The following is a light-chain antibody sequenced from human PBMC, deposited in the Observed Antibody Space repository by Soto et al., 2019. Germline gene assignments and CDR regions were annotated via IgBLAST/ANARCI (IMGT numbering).Light chain of an antibody. Sequence: QSVLTQPPSVSGSPGQSVTVSCTGTSSDVGSYNRVSWYQQPPGTAPKLMIYEVSNRPSGVPDRFSGSKSGNTASLTISGLQAEDEADYYCSSYTSSRTYVCGTGTKVPVL. J-gene: IGLJ1*01. CDR3: SSYTSSRTYV. CDR1: SSDVGSYNR. CDR2: EVS. V-gene: IGLV2-18*02.